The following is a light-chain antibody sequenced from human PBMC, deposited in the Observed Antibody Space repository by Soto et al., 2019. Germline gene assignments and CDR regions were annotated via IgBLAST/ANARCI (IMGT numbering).Light chain of an antibody. V-gene: IGLV1-40*01. CDR1: SSNIGADYD. CDR2: GNS. CDR3: QSYDSSLSAVV. J-gene: IGLJ3*02. Sequence: QLVLTQPPSVSGAPGQRVTISCTGSSSNIGADYDVHWYQQLPGTAPKLLIYGNSNRPSGVPDRFSGSKSGTSASLAITGLQAEDEADYYCQSYDSSLSAVVFGGGTKHTVL.